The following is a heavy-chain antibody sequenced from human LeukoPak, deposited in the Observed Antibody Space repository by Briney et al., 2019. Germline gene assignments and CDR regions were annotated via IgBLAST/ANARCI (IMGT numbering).Heavy chain of an antibody. CDR3: ARGPNYGDRVDFLVS. CDR2: ISSGGSTT. J-gene: IGHJ4*02. CDR1: GFTGSSYS. D-gene: IGHD4-17*01. V-gene: IGHV3-48*04. Sequence: GGSLRLSWAASGFTGSSYSMNWVRQAPGKGLEWVSYISSGGSTTYYAGSVKGRFTVSRDNAKNSLNLQMNSLSAGDTAVYYCARGPNYGDRVDFLVSWGQGTKVTVSS.